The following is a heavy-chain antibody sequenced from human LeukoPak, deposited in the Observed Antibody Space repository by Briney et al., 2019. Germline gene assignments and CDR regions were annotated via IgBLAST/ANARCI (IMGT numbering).Heavy chain of an antibody. D-gene: IGHD6-6*01. V-gene: IGHV3-21*01. Sequence: GVPLRLSCAPSGFTFSSYSVNGVRQSPGKGLECVSSISSSSRYIYYADSVKGRFTISRDNAKNSMYLQMNNLRAEDTDVYYCARDFARIAARPDWFDTWGQGTLVTVSS. CDR3: ARDFARIAARPDWFDT. CDR2: ISSSSRYI. CDR1: GFTFSSYS. J-gene: IGHJ5*02.